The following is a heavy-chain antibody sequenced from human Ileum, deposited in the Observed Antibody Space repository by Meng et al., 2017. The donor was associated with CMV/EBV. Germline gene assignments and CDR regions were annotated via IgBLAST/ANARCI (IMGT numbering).Heavy chain of an antibody. V-gene: IGHV2-5*01. J-gene: IGHJ5*02. D-gene: IGHD1/OR15-1a*01. CDR1: GFSLLTSEVG. Sequence: LTCPFSGFSLLTSEVGMSWIRQPPGKALEWLALIYWNDDKRYSPSLESRLTITKDTSKNQVVLTMTNMDPVDTATYYCAYSRNKIFDPWGQGTLVTVSS. CDR2: IYWNDDK. CDR3: AYSRNKIFDP.